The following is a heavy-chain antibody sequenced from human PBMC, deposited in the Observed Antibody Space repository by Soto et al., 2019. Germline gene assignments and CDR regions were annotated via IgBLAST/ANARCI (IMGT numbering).Heavy chain of an antibody. CDR2: IYYSGST. CDR1: GGSISSYY. V-gene: IGHV4-59*01. J-gene: IGHJ6*03. CDR3: AREGKDIVVVPAASGRYYYYYMDV. Sequence: QVQLQESGPGLVKPSETLSLTCTVSGGSISSYYWSWIRQPPGKGLEWIGYIYYSGSTNYNPSLKSRVTISVDTSNNQFSLKLSSVTAADTAVYYCAREGKDIVVVPAASGRYYYYYMDVWGKGTTVTVSS. D-gene: IGHD2-2*01.